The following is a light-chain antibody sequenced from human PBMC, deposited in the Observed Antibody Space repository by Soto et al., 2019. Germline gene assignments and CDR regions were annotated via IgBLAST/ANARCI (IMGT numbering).Light chain of an antibody. J-gene: IGKJ2*01. CDR2: AAS. Sequence: DIQMTQSPSSVSASVGDRVTITCRASHVISSWLAWYQQKPGKAPKLLIYAASRLQSGVPSRFSGSEPGADFSLTISSLQPEDVATYYCQQTNDFPYTFGQGTKLEIK. CDR1: HVISSW. V-gene: IGKV1-12*01. CDR3: QQTNDFPYT.